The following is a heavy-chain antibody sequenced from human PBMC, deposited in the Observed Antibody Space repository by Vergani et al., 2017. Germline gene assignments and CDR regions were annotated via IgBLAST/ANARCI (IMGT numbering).Heavy chain of an antibody. J-gene: IGHJ5*02. CDR2: IYWNDDK. V-gene: IGHV2-5*01. D-gene: IGHD3-10*01. Sequence: QITLKESGPTLVKPTQTLTLTCTFSGFSLSTSGVGVGWIRQPPGKALEWLALIYWNDDKRYSTSLKTRLTISKDTSKNQVVLTMTNMDPVDTATYYCARNPLWFGEFKRTNWFDPWGQGTLVTVSS. CDR1: GFSLSTSGVG. CDR3: ARNPLWFGEFKRTNWFDP.